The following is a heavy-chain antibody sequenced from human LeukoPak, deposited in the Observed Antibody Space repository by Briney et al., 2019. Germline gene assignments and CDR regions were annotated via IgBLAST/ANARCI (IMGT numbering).Heavy chain of an antibody. CDR3: AKEFNRGLPDY. CDR1: GITFSTYG. V-gene: IGHV3-30*18. CDR2: ISYDGSNE. Sequence: GGSLRLSCAASGITFSTYGMHWVRQAPGKGLEWVAVISYDGSNEYYADSVKGRFTISRDNSKNTLYLQMSSLRAEDTAVYYCAKEFNRGLPDYWGQGTLVTVPS. J-gene: IGHJ4*02. D-gene: IGHD2-21*01.